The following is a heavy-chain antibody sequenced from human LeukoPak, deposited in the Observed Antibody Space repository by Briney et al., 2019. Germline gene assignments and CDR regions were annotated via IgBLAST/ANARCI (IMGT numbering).Heavy chain of an antibody. V-gene: IGHV4-34*01. J-gene: IGHJ6*03. CDR2: INHSGST. CDR3: ARQPGGGSLDHYYYYMDV. CDR1: GGSFSGYY. D-gene: IGHD2-15*01. Sequence: SETLSLTCAVYGGSFSGYYWSWIRQPPGKGLEWIGEINHSGSTNYNPSLKSRVTISVDTSKNQFSLKLSSVTAADTAVYYCARQPGGGSLDHYYYYMDVWGKGTTVTVSS.